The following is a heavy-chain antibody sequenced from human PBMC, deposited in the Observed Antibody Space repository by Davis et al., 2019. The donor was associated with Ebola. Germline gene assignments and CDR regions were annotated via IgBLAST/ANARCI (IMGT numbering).Heavy chain of an antibody. CDR3: ARSIAARNNWFDP. CDR1: GFTFSSYS. CDR2: ISSSSSYI. Sequence: PGGSLRLSCAASGFTFSSYSMNWVRQAPGKGLEWVSSISSSSSYIYYADSVKGRFTISRDNAKNSLYLQMNSLRAEDTAVYYCARSIAARNNWFDPWGQGTLVTVSS. J-gene: IGHJ5*02. D-gene: IGHD6-6*01. V-gene: IGHV3-21*01.